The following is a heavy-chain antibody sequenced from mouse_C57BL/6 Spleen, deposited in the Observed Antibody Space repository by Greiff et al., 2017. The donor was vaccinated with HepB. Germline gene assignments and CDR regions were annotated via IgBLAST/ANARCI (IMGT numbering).Heavy chain of an antibody. CDR2: ISDGGSYT. V-gene: IGHV5-4*01. CDR1: GFTFSSYA. J-gene: IGHJ3*01. CDR3: ARDTFAY. Sequence: DVKLVESGGGLVKPGGSLKLSCAASGFTFSSYAMSWVRQTPEKRLEWVATISDGGSYTYYPDNVKGRFTISRDNAKKNLYLQMSHLKSEDTAMYYCARDTFAYWGQGTLVTVSA.